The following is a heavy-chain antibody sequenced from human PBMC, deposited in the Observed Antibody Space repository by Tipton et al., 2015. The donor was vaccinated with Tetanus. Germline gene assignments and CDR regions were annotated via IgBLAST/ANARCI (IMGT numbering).Heavy chain of an antibody. Sequence: LRLSCTVSGGSISSSSYYWGWIRQPPGKGLEWIGSIYYSGSTYYNPSLKSRVTISVDTSKNQFSLKLSSVTAADTAVYYCARGGGTVGSIPLYSWLDPWGQGTLVTVSS. V-gene: IGHV4-39*07. CDR1: GGSISSSSYY. CDR3: ARGGGTVGSIPLYSWLDP. J-gene: IGHJ5*02. CDR2: IYYSGST. D-gene: IGHD1-26*01.